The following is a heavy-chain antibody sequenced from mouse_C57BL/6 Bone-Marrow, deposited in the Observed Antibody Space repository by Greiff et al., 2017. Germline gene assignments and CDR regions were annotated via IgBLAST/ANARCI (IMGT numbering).Heavy chain of an antibody. CDR1: GYSFTSGYY. Sequence: EVKLMESGPGLVKPSQSLSLTCSVTGYSFTSGYYWYWIRQFPGNKLGRMGYISYDGSNNYNPSLKNQNSITRDTSKNQFFLKLKSVTTEDTATYYCARRSYDYGLGAMDYWGQGTSVTVSS. CDR2: ISYDGSN. CDR3: ARRSYDYGLGAMDY. D-gene: IGHD2-4*01. J-gene: IGHJ4*01. V-gene: IGHV3-6*01.